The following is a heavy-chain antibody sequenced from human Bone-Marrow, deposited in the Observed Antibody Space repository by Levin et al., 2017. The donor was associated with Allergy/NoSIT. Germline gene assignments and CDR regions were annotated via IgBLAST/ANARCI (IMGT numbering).Heavy chain of an antibody. J-gene: IGHJ4*02. D-gene: IGHD3-10*01. CDR2: IWNDGSNE. CDR1: GFTFSSHA. V-gene: IGHV3-33*01. Sequence: PGGSLRLSCAASGFTFSSHAMHWVRQTPGKGLEWVALIWNDGSNELYADSVKGRFSISRDNSKNTLYLQMNGLRAEDTAIYYCARPSPWGPGSYLIDYWGQGTLVTVSS. CDR3: ARPSPWGPGSYLIDY.